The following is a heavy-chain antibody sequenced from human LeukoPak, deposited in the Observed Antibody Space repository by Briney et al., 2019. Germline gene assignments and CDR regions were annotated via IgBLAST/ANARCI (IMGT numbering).Heavy chain of an antibody. CDR1: GYTFSSYA. D-gene: IGHD6-19*01. V-gene: IGHV1-3*01. Sequence: GASVKVSCKASGYTFSSYAVHWVRQAPGQRPEWMGWIYVGNSNTKYSQKFQDRVTITRDTSASTVYMELTSLRSEDTAVYSCARGEQWLVSPFDYWGQGTLVTVSS. CDR3: ARGEQWLVSPFDY. J-gene: IGHJ4*02. CDR2: IYVGNSNT.